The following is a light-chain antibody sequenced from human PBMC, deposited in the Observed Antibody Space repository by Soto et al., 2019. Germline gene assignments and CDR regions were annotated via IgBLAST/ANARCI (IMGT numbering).Light chain of an antibody. V-gene: IGKV1-39*01. CDR2: AAF. Sequence: DIQLTQSPSSLSASVGDRVTITCRASQSVTTYLNWYQQRQGKAPKLLIYAAFSLQSGVPSRFSGSGSGTDFTLTLSSLQPEDFSTYYCQQSYSTPQTFGQGTKVDIK. CDR1: QSVTTY. J-gene: IGKJ1*01. CDR3: QQSYSTPQT.